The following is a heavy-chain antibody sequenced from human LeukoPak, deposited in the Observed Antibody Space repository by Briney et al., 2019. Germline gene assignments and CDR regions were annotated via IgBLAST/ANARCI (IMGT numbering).Heavy chain of an antibody. Sequence: SETLSLTCTVSGVSISSYYWSWIRQPPGKGLEWMGYIYYSGSTNYNPSLKSRVTISVHTSKKQFTLKLSSVTAADTAVCYCARGGAPRNWFVPWGQRTRVTVSS. D-gene: IGHD3-16*01. CDR1: GVSISSYY. CDR3: ARGGAPRNWFVP. CDR2: IYYSGST. J-gene: IGHJ5*02. V-gene: IGHV4-59*01.